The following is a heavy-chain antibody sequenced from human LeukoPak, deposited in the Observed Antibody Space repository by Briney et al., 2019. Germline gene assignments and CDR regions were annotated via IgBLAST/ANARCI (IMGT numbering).Heavy chain of an antibody. D-gene: IGHD3-22*01. Sequence: PGRSLRLSCAASGFTFSSYAMHWVRQAPGKGLEWVAVISYDGSNKYYADSVKGRFTISRDNSKNTLYLQMNSLRAEDTAVYYCARGGYYDSSGYSDYGGQGTLVTVSS. CDR3: ARGGYYDSSGYSDY. CDR1: GFTFSSYA. J-gene: IGHJ4*02. CDR2: ISYDGSNK. V-gene: IGHV3-30*04.